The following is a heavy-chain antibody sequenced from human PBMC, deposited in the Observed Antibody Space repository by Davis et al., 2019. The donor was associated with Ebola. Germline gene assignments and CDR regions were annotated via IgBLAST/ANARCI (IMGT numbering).Heavy chain of an antibody. CDR3: ARAPTWSQINYYCFDY. V-gene: IGHV1-8*01. Sequence: ASVKVSCKASGYTFTSYDINWVRQATGQGLEWMGWMNPNSGNTGYAQKFQGRVTMTRNSSISTAYMELSSLRSEDTAVYYCARAPTWSQINYYCFDYWGQGTLVTVSS. CDR2: MNPNSGNT. J-gene: IGHJ4*02. D-gene: IGHD3-10*01. CDR1: GYTFTSYD.